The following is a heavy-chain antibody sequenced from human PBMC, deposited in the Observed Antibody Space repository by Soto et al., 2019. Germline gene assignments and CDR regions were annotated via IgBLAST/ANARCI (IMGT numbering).Heavy chain of an antibody. CDR1: GGSISSSNG. V-gene: IGHV4-4*02. CDR2: IYHSGST. Sequence: SETQSLTCAVSGGSISSSNGWSWVRQPPGKGLEWIGEIYHSGSTNYNPSLKSRVTISVDKSKNQFSLKLSSVTAADTAVYYCARVYGSGSYLIDYWGQGTLATVSS. J-gene: IGHJ4*02. CDR3: ARVYGSGSYLIDY. D-gene: IGHD3-10*01.